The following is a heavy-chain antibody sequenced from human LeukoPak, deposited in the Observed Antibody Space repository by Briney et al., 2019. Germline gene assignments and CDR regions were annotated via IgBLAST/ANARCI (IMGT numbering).Heavy chain of an antibody. CDR3: ASGGSPHHFDY. V-gene: IGHV3-53*01. Sequence: GSLRLSCAASGLIVSNNYMSWVRQAPGKGLEWVSAVYSGGSTYFSESVKGRFTISRDHSKNRLYLQMNSLRAEDSAVYYCASGGSPHHFDYWGQGTLVTVSS. CDR1: GLIVSNNY. D-gene: IGHD2-15*01. J-gene: IGHJ4*02. CDR2: VYSGGST.